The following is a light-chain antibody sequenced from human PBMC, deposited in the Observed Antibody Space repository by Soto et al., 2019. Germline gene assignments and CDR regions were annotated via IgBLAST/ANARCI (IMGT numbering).Light chain of an antibody. Sequence: QSALTQPASVSGSPGQSITISCTGTSSDVGGYNYVSWYQQHPGKAPKFMIYDVSNRPSGVSNHFSGSKSGNTASLTISGLQAEDEADYYCSSYTSSSTLYVFGTGTKLTVL. CDR2: DVS. CDR3: SSYTSSSTLYV. J-gene: IGLJ1*01. V-gene: IGLV2-14*01. CDR1: SSDVGGYNY.